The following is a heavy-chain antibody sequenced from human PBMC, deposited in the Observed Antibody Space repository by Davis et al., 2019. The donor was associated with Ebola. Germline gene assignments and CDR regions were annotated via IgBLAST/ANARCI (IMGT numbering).Heavy chain of an antibody. Sequence: HTGGSLRLSCVVSGLTFSKYSMHWVRQASGKGLVWVSRVSREGNNTAYADSVKGRFTISRDNAKNTLYLQMNSLRVEDTALYYCTSLTDPFDFWGQGTQVTVSS. V-gene: IGHV3-74*03. J-gene: IGHJ4*02. CDR2: VSREGNNT. CDR1: GLTFSKYS. CDR3: TSLTDPFDF. D-gene: IGHD7-27*01.